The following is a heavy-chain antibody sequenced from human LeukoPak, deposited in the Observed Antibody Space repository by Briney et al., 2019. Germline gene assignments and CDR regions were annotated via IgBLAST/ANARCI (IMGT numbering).Heavy chain of an antibody. D-gene: IGHD3-10*01. J-gene: IGHJ4*02. CDR3: AKEGYYDYDY. CDR2: ISGSGGST. Sequence: ETLSLTCAVYGGSFSGYYWSWIRQPPGKGLEWVSAISGSGGSTYYADSVKGRFTISRDNSKNTLYLQMNSLRAEDTAVYYCAKEGYYDYDYWGQGTLVTVSS. CDR1: GGSFSGYY. V-gene: IGHV3-23*01.